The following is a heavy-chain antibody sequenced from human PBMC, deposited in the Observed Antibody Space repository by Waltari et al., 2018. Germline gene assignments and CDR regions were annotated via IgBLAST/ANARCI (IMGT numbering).Heavy chain of an antibody. Sequence: QVQLVQSGSELKKPGASVKIACKASGYTFPTFAIDWVRQAPGQGLEWMGWISTASGNPTYARDFTGRFVFSLDTSVSTAYLQITSLKAEDTTLYFCARDRVVGATDWGYWGQGTLVTVST. J-gene: IGHJ4*02. D-gene: IGHD1-26*01. CDR3: ARDRVVGATDWGY. V-gene: IGHV7-4-1*02. CDR2: ISTASGNP. CDR1: GYTFPTFA.